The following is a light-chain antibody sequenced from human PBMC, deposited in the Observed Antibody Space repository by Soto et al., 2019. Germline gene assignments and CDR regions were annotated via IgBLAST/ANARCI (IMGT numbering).Light chain of an antibody. V-gene: IGKV3-20*01. CDR3: QQYGSSGT. Sequence: EIVFTQSPASMSLSPGERATLSCRASQSVDSYLVWYQQKPGQAPRLLIFGASNRATGIPSRFSGSGSGTDFTLTISRLEPEDFAVYYCQQYGSSGTFGQGTKVDIK. CDR2: GAS. J-gene: IGKJ1*01. CDR1: QSVDSY.